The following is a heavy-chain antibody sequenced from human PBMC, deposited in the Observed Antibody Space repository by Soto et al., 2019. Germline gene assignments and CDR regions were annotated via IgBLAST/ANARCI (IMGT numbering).Heavy chain of an antibody. V-gene: IGHV4-39*01. CDR2: IYYSGST. J-gene: IGHJ6*02. CDR3: ARHPAYSYGYYDYYYYGMDV. Sequence: PSETLSLTCTVSGGSISSSSYYWGWIRQPPGKGLEWIGSIYYSGSTYYNPSLKSRVTISVDTSKNQFSLKLSSVTAADTAVYYCARHPAYSYGYYDYYYYGMDVWGQGTTVTVSS. D-gene: IGHD5-18*01. CDR1: GGSISSSSYY.